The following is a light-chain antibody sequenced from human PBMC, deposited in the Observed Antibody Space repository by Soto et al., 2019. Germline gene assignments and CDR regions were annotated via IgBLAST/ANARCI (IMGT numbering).Light chain of an antibody. J-gene: IGKJ5*01. Sequence: DLQITHSRASLSPSVLQRVTKTCGASQGISNYLAWYQQKPGKAPKLLIYAASSLQSGVPSRFSGSGSGTDFTLTISSLQPEDFATYYCQQSYSTLGITFGQGTRLEIK. V-gene: IGKV1-39*01. CDR3: QQSYSTLGIT. CDR1: QGISNY. CDR2: AAS.